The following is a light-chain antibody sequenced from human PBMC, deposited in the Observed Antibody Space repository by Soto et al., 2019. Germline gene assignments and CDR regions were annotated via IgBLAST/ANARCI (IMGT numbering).Light chain of an antibody. CDR1: QSVTSSH. CDR3: QQYGSSTWT. CDR2: GAS. V-gene: IGKV3-20*01. Sequence: EVVLTQSPGTLSLSPGERATLSCRASQSVTSSHLSWYQQKRGQAPRLLIYGASSRATGIPDRFSGNGSGTDFTLTISRLEPEDFAMYYCQQYGSSTWTFGQGTKVEIK. J-gene: IGKJ1*01.